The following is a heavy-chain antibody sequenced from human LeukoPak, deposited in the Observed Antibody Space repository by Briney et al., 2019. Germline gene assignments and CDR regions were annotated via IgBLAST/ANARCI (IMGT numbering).Heavy chain of an antibody. CDR3: ARVSLAVAGYDY. CDR1: GFTFSSYW. D-gene: IGHD6-19*01. J-gene: IGHJ4*02. Sequence: GGSLRLSCAASGFTFSSYWMHWVRQAPGKGLVWVSRINSDGSSTSYADSVEGRFTISRDNAKNTLYLQMNSLRAEDTAVYYCARVSLAVAGYDYWGQGTLVTVSS. V-gene: IGHV3-74*01. CDR2: INSDGSST.